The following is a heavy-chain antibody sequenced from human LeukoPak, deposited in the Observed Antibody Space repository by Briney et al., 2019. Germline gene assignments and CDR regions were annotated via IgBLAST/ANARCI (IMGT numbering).Heavy chain of an antibody. CDR2: VYYSGST. Sequence: SETLWLTCTVSGGPIRSDNHYWAWIRQPPGQRLEWIGSVYYSGSTYYNPFFKSRLTISADTSKSQFSLIVSSVTAADTAVYYCARHPVGATSNWFDPWGQGTLVPVSS. CDR3: ARHPVGATSNWFDP. V-gene: IGHV4-39*01. D-gene: IGHD1-26*01. J-gene: IGHJ5*02. CDR1: GGPIRSDNHY.